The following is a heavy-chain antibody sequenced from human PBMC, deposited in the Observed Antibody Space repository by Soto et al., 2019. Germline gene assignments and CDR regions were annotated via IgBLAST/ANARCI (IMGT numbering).Heavy chain of an antibody. V-gene: IGHV1-18*01. CDR3: ARGRYGDY. J-gene: IGHJ4*02. CDR2: ISAHYGNT. CDR1: GYMCTTYG. Sequence: QVHLVQARAEVKKPGASVKVSCEGSGYMCTTYGITRVRQAPGQGLEWMGWISAHYGNTNYEQKLQGRVTVARDTSTSIAYMELRNRRSDDTAVYYCARGRYGDYWGQGALVTVSS. D-gene: IGHD1-1*01.